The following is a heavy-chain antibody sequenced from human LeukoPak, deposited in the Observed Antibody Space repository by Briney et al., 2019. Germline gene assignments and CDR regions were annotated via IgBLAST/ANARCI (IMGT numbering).Heavy chain of an antibody. CDR2: ISYDGRNK. Sequence: GGSLRLSCAASGFTFSSYGMHWVRQAPGKGLEWVAVISYDGRNKYYADSVKGRFTISRDNSKNTLYLQMNSLRAEDTAAYYCAKATPPRDGSNPDYWGQGTLVTVSS. D-gene: IGHD5-24*01. J-gene: IGHJ4*02. CDR1: GFTFSSYG. V-gene: IGHV3-30*18. CDR3: AKATPPRDGSNPDY.